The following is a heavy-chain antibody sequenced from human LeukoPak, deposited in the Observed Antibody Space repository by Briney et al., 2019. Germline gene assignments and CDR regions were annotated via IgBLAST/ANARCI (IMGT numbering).Heavy chain of an antibody. J-gene: IGHJ3*02. CDR1: GGSFSGYY. V-gene: IGHV4-34*01. CDR3: AREGDAFDI. Sequence: KSSETLSLTCAVYGGSFSGYYWSWIRQPPGKGLEWIGYIYYSGSTYYNPSLKSRVTISVDTSKNQFSLKLSSVTAADTAVYYCAREGDAFDIWGQGTMVTVSS. CDR2: IYYSGST.